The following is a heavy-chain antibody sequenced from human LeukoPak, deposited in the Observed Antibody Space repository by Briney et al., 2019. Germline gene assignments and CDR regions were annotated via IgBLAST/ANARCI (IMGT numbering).Heavy chain of an antibody. CDR1: GGSISSGDYY. D-gene: IGHD2/OR15-2a*01. Sequence: PSETLSLTCTVSGGSISSGDYYWSWIRQPPGKGLEWIGYIYYGGSTYYNPSLKSRVTISVDTSKNQFSLKLSSVTAADTAVYYCARDSRRHDAFDIWGQGTMVTVSS. CDR3: ARDSRRHDAFDI. V-gene: IGHV4-30-4*08. J-gene: IGHJ3*02. CDR2: IYYGGST.